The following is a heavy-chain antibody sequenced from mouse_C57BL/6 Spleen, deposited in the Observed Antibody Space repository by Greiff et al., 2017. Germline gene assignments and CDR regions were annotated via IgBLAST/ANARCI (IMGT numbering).Heavy chain of an antibody. V-gene: IGHV1-64*01. CDR2: IHPNSGST. CDR3: ARRGYALDY. CDR1: GYTFTSYW. J-gene: IGHJ4*01. Sequence: QVQLQQSGAELVKPGASVKLSCKASGYTFTSYWMNWVKQRPGQGLEWIGMIHPNSGSTNYNEKFKSKATLTVDKSSSTAYMQLSSLTSEDSAVYYCARRGYALDYWGQGTSVTVSS.